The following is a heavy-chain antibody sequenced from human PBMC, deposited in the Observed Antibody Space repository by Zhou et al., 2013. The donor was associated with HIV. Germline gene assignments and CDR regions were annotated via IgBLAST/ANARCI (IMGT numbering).Heavy chain of an antibody. CDR1: GYRFTDYG. V-gene: IGHV1-18*01. D-gene: IGHD3-3*01. Sequence: QVLLVQSGAEMKKPGASVNVSCKTSGYRFTDYGFNWVRQAPGQGLEWIGWVSPYSGETFYAQRFQGRVAMTTDTSTSTAYLDLRNVKSDDTAVYYCARGMPGGVVITAFDFWGQGTLVTVSS. CDR2: VSPYSGET. CDR3: ARGMPGGVVITAFDF. J-gene: IGHJ4*02.